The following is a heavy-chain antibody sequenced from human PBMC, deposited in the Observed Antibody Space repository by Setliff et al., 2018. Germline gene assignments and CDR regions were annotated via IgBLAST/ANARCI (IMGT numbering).Heavy chain of an antibody. CDR1: GFTSNMYG. Sequence: PGGSLRLSCAASGFTSNMYGVHWVRQAPGKGLEYVAGIRSNGGRTYYADSVKGRFTISRDNSKNTLYLQMGSLRAEDMAVYYCARMMRPPWDCSGGSCYSRAFDYWGQGTLVTVSS. J-gene: IGHJ4*02. V-gene: IGHV3-64*02. CDR3: ARMMRPPWDCSGGSCYSRAFDY. CDR2: IRSNGGRT. D-gene: IGHD2-15*01.